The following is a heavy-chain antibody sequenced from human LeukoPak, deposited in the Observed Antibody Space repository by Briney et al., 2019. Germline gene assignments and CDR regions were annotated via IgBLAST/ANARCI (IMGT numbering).Heavy chain of an antibody. CDR1: GLTFSSYS. Sequence: GSLRLSCAASGLTFSSYSMNWVRQAPGKGLEWVSYISSSSSTIYYADSVKGRFTISRDNAKNSLYLQMNSLRAEDTAVYYCARGCGGDCYWGDYWGQGTLVTVSS. D-gene: IGHD2-21*01. CDR3: ARGCGGDCYWGDY. J-gene: IGHJ4*02. CDR2: ISSSSSTI. V-gene: IGHV3-48*01.